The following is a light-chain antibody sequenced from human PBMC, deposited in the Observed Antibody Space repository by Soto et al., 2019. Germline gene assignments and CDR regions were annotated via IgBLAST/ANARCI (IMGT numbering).Light chain of an antibody. CDR2: AAS. V-gene: IGKV1-27*01. J-gene: IGKJ3*01. CDR1: QGISNY. Sequence: DIQMTQSPSSLSASVGDRVAITCRASQGISNYLAWYQQKPGQVPKLLIYAASTLQSGGPSRFSGSGSGTDFTITISSLQTEDVATYYCQKYNSAPFTFGPGTKVDSK. CDR3: QKYNSAPFT.